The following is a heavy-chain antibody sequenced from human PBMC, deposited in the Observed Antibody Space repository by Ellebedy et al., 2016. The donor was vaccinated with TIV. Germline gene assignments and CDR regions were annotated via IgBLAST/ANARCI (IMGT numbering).Heavy chain of an antibody. CDR1: GGSISSSSYY. D-gene: IGHD6-6*01. Sequence: MPLETLSLTCTVSGGSISSSSYYWGWIRQPPGKGLEWIGSIYYSGSTYYNPSLKSRVTISVDTSKNQFSLKLSSVTAADTAVYYCARGGAGSSSFDYWGQGTLVTVSS. J-gene: IGHJ4*02. CDR3: ARGGAGSSSFDY. CDR2: IYYSGST. V-gene: IGHV4-39*01.